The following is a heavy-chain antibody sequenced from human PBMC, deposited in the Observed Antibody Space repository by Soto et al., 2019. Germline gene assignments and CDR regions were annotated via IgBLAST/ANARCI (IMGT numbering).Heavy chain of an antibody. Sequence: EVQVLESGGGLAQPGRSLRLSCAVSGLSFSSYAMTWVRQSPGKGLEWVSSISRSGNSTYSADSVRGRFTISRDNSKNTLYLQMNSLTAADTAVYYCAKDAKILDWLPTSYYFDFWGQGTLVTVSS. CDR2: ISRSGNST. D-gene: IGHD3-9*01. J-gene: IGHJ4*02. CDR1: GLSFSSYA. V-gene: IGHV3-23*01. CDR3: AKDAKILDWLPTSYYFDF.